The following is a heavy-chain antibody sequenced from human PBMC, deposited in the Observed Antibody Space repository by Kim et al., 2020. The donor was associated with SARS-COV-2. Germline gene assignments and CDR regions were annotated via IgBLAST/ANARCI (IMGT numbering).Heavy chain of an antibody. Sequence: ASVKVSCKASGYTFTSYGISWVRQAPGQGLEWLGWISVYNGNTNYAQKLQGRVTMTTDTSTSTAYMELRSLRSDDTAVYFCARWDVLRYFDWLGYYYYGMDVWGQGTTVTVSS. CDR2: ISVYNGNT. V-gene: IGHV1-18*01. CDR1: GYTFTSYG. J-gene: IGHJ6*02. CDR3: ARWDVLRYFDWLGYYYYGMDV. D-gene: IGHD3-9*01.